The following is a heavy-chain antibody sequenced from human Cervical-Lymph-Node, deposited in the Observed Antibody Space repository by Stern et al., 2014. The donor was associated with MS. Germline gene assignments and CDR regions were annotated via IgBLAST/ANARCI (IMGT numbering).Heavy chain of an antibody. CDR3: ARQRYFDY. CDR1: GYTFTSCW. J-gene: IGHJ4*02. V-gene: IGHV5-51*01. Sequence: EVQLVQSGPEVKRPGESLKISCQASGYTFTSCWIGWVRQMPGKGLEWIAIIFPGGFDIRSSPSFQGQVTISADKSSSTAYLQWNNLKASDTAIYYCARQRYFDYWGQGTLVTVSS. CDR2: IFPGGFDI.